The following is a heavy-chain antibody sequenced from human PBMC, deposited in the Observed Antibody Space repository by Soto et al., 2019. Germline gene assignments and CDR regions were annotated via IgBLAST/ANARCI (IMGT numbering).Heavy chain of an antibody. D-gene: IGHD5-18*01. V-gene: IGHV3-21*01. CDR2: ITTSSSYI. J-gene: IGHJ4*02. CDR1: GFTFSSHS. Sequence: GGSLRLSCVASGFTFSSHSMNWVRQAPGKGLEWVSSITTSSSYIYYADSVKGRFTISRDNAKNSLFLQMNSLRAEDTAVYYCARSMSGFSYGKSDYWGQGTLVTVSS. CDR3: ARSMSGFSYGKSDY.